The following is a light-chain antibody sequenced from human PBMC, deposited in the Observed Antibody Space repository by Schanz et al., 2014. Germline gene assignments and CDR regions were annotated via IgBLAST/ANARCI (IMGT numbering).Light chain of an antibody. J-gene: IGKJ2*01. CDR3: QQRSNWPPALSA. CDR2: GAS. V-gene: IGKV3D-20*02. CDR1: QSVSSSY. Sequence: EIVLTQSPGTLSLSPGERATLSCRASQSVSSSYLTWYQQKPGQAPRLLIYGASSRASGIPDRFSGGGSGTDFTLTISSLEPEDFAVYYCQQRSNWPPALSAFGQGTKLEIK.